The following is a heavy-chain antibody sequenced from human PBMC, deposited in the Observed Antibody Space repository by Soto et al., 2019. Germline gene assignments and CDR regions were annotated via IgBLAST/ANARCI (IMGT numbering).Heavy chain of an antibody. D-gene: IGHD6-13*01. CDR2: TYYRSKWYD. CDR1: GDSVPSKSVA. V-gene: IGHV6-1*01. CDR3: ARVRFEQQMSXFDY. Sequence: PSQTLSLTCAIFGDSVPSKSVAWNWIRQSPSRGLEWLGRTYYRSKWYDDYAVSVKSRITINPDTSKNQFSLQLNSVTPEDTAVYYCARVRFEQQMSXFDYWGQGILVTVSS. J-gene: IGHJ4*02.